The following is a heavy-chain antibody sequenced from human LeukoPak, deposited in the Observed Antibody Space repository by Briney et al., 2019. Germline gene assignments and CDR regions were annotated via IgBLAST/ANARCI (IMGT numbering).Heavy chain of an antibody. V-gene: IGHV3-30-3*01. Sequence: PGRSLRLSCAASGFTFSSHAMHWVRQAPGKGLEWVAVVSYDGSNKDYADSMKGRFTISRDNSRNTLYLQMNSLRAEDTAVYYCARDQRTTGWYGGGFDYWGQGTLVTVSS. D-gene: IGHD6-19*01. CDR3: ARDQRTTGWYGGGFDY. CDR2: VSYDGSNK. CDR1: GFTFSSHA. J-gene: IGHJ4*02.